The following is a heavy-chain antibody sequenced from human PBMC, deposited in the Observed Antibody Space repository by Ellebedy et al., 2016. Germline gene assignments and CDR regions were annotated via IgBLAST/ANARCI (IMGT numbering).Heavy chain of an antibody. Sequence: GESLKISYAASGFTFSDYYMSWIRQAPGKGLEWVSYISSSSSYTNYADSVKGRFTISRDNAKNSLYLQMNSLRAEDTAVYYCARGSPNTAPGTLDYWGQGTLVTVSS. V-gene: IGHV3-11*06. CDR1: GFTFSDYY. D-gene: IGHD6-13*01. CDR2: ISSSSSYT. J-gene: IGHJ4*02. CDR3: ARGSPNTAPGTLDY.